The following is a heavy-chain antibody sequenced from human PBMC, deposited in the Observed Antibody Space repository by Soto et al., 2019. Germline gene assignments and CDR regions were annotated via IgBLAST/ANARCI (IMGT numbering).Heavy chain of an antibody. J-gene: IGHJ3*02. CDR3: ARGEVYSSSWYGAFDI. D-gene: IGHD6-13*01. V-gene: IGHV1-69*01. Sequence: QVQLVQSGAEVKKPGSSVKVSCKASGGTFSSYAISWVRQAPGQGLEWMGGIIPIFGTANYAQKFQGRVTITADESTSTGYMELSSLRSEDTAVYYCARGEVYSSSWYGAFDIWGQGTMVTVSS. CDR1: GGTFSSYA. CDR2: IIPIFGTA.